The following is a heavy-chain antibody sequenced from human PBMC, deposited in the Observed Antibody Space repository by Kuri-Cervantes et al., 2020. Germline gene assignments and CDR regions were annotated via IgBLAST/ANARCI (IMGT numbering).Heavy chain of an antibody. Sequence: GGSLRLSCAASGFMFSNYGIHWVRQAPGKGLEWVAIIYFDGRNKYYADPVKGRFTISRDNSKNTLYLQMNSLRAEDTAVYYCAKGSTAAGPFDYWGQGTLVTVSS. J-gene: IGHJ4*02. D-gene: IGHD6-13*01. CDR3: AKGSTAAGPFDY. CDR1: GFMFSNYG. V-gene: IGHV3-33*06. CDR2: IYFDGRNK.